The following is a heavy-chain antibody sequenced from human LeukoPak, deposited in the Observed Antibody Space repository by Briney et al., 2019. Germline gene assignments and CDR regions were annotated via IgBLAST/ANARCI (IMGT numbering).Heavy chain of an antibody. D-gene: IGHD6-6*01. CDR3: ARAGQLVPPGAFDI. V-gene: IGHV4-59*01. CDR1: GGSISSYY. CDR2: IYYSGST. J-gene: IGHJ3*02. Sequence: WETLSLTCTVSGGSISSYYWSWVRQPPGKGLEGVGYIYYSGSTNYNPSLKSRVTISVDTSKNQFSLKLSSVTAADTAVYYCARAGQLVPPGAFDIWGQGTMVTVSS.